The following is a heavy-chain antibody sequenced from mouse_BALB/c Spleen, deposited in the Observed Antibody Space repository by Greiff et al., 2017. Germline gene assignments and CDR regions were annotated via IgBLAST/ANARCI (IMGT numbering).Heavy chain of an antibody. J-gene: IGHJ4*01. CDR2: IRNKANGYTT. D-gene: IGHD2-14*01. Sequence: EVQVVESGGGLVQPGGSLRLSCATSGFTFTDYYMSWVRQPPGKALEWLGFIRNKANGYTTEYSASVKGRFTISRDNSQSILYLQMNTLRAEDSATYYCARYRYDAMDYWGQGTSVTVSS. CDR1: GFTFTDYY. CDR3: ARYRYDAMDY. V-gene: IGHV7-3*02.